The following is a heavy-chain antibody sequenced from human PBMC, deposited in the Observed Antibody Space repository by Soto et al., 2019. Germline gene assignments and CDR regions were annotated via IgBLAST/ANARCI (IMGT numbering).Heavy chain of an antibody. CDR2: INHSGST. V-gene: IGHV4-34*01. Sequence: PSETLSLTCAVYGGSFSGYYWSWIRQPPGKGLEWIGEINHSGSTNYNPSLKSRVTISVDTSKNQFSLKLSSVTAADTAVYYCARGRYGYCSGGSCYQGHDDWGQGTLVTVSS. D-gene: IGHD2-15*01. J-gene: IGHJ4*02. CDR3: ARGRYGYCSGGSCYQGHDD. CDR1: GGSFSGYY.